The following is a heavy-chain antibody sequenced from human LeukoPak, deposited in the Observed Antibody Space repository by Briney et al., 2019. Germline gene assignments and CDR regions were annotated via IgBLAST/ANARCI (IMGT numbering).Heavy chain of an antibody. CDR1: GGSISSYY. CDR3: ARAGYSYGTGNYFDY. CDR2: IYYTGAT. J-gene: IGHJ4*02. V-gene: IGHV4-59*01. D-gene: IGHD5-18*01. Sequence: SETLSLTCTVSGGSISSYYWSWIRLPPGKGLEWVGYIYYTGATYYNPSLKSRVTISLDTSKNQFSLKLSSVTAADAAVYYCARAGYSYGTGNYFDYWGQGALVTVSS.